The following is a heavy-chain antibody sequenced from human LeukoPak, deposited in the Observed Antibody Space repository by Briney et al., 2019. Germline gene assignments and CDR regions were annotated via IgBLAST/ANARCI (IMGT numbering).Heavy chain of an antibody. Sequence: GGSLRLSCAASGFTFSSYEMNWVRQAPGKGLEWVSYISSSGSTIYYADSVKGRFTISRDNAKNSLYLQMNSLRAEDTAVYYCARDGGSGSLWYYYHMDVWGKGTTVTISS. V-gene: IGHV3-48*03. D-gene: IGHD3-10*01. CDR2: ISSSGSTI. J-gene: IGHJ6*03. CDR1: GFTFSSYE. CDR3: ARDGGSGSLWYYYHMDV.